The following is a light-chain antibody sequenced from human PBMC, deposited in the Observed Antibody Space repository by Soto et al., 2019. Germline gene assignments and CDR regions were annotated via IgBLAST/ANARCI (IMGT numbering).Light chain of an antibody. CDR1: QSLSGGY. CDR2: SAS. CDR3: QQANSFPLT. V-gene: IGKV3-20*01. J-gene: IGKJ4*01. Sequence: EIVLTQSPGTLSLSPGERATLSCRTSQSLSGGYLAWFQQKPGQTPRLLIYSASNRATGIPDRFSGSGSGTDFTLTISRLEPEDFATYYCQQANSFPLTFGGGTKVEIK.